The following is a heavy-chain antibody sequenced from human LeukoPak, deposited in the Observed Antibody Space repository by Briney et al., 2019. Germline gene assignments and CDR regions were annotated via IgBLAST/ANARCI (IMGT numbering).Heavy chain of an antibody. Sequence: ASVKVSCKASGYIFTGYYMHWVRQAPGQGLEWMGWINPKNAATNYAQKFQGRVTMTRDTSTGTVYMEVNALRSDDTAVYYCARTLYIASAPGGFDYWGQGTLVTVSS. CDR2: INPKNAAT. V-gene: IGHV1-2*02. D-gene: IGHD3-16*01. J-gene: IGHJ4*02. CDR3: ARTLYIASAPGGFDY. CDR1: GYIFTGYY.